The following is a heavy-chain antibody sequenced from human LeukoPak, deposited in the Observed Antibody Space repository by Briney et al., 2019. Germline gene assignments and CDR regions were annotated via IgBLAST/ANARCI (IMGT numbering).Heavy chain of an antibody. CDR1: GFTFSSYS. J-gene: IGHJ4*02. Sequence: KPGGSLRLSCAASGFTFSSYSMNWVRQAPGKGLEWVSSISSSSSYIYYADSVKGRFTISRDNAKNSLYLQMNSLRAEDTAVNYCARVGYDSSGYPLWGQGTLVTVSS. V-gene: IGHV3-21*01. D-gene: IGHD3-22*01. CDR2: ISSSSSYI. CDR3: ARVGYDSSGYPL.